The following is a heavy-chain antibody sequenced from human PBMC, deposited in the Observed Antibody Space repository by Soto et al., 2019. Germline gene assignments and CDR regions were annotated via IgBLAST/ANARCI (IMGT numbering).Heavy chain of an antibody. CDR2: IYNDGIRN. V-gene: IGHV3-33*01. Sequence: PGGSLRPSWAASGFSFSNYGMNWVRQLPGKGMERVAVIYNDGIRNVYVDAVKVRFTISRDNAKNTLNLQMNNLSDEDTAVYYCARDDDNDANAIDYWGPGTLVTVSS. J-gene: IGHJ4*02. CDR1: GFSFSNYG. CDR3: ARDDDNDANAIDY.